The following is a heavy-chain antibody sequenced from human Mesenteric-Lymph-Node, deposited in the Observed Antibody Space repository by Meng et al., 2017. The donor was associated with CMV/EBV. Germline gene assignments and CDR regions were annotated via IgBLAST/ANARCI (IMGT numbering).Heavy chain of an antibody. J-gene: IGHJ4*02. V-gene: IGHV3-23*01. CDR2: VTGSGFGR. CDR1: GFTFSRYA. CDR3: AKGINHYGYSSGFFEK. Sequence: GESLKISCAASGFTFSRYAMSWVRQAPGKGLEWVSTVTGSGFGRHYADSVKCRFTISRDNSKNTLYLQMNSLRAEDPAVYYCAKGINHYGYSSGFFEKWGQGALVTVSS. D-gene: IGHD6-19*01.